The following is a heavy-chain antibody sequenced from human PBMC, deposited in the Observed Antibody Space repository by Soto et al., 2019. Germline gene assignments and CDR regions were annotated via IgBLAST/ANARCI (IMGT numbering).Heavy chain of an antibody. CDR3: ARFVVRGVTTLARTKYYFDY. CDR2: INHRGST. Sequence: QVQLQQWGAGLLKPSETLSLTCAVYVGSFSGYYWSWIRQPPGKGLEWIGEINHRGSTNYNPSLKSRVTISVDTSKNQFSLKLSSVTAADTAVYYCARFVVRGVTTLARTKYYFDYWGQGTLVTVSS. V-gene: IGHV4-34*01. CDR1: VGSFSGYY. D-gene: IGHD3-10*01. J-gene: IGHJ4*02.